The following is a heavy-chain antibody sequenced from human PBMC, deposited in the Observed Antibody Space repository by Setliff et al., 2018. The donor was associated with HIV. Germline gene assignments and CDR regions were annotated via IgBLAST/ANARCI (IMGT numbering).Heavy chain of an antibody. Sequence: SETLSLTCTVSGGSITHYWSWMRQAPGKGLEWIGYVHYSGNTDYNPSLKSRVTTSVDTPKNQLLLKLTSVTAADTAVYYCARGPLTVFGVVIIPNYFDYWGQGTLVTVSS. V-gene: IGHV4-59*08. D-gene: IGHD3-3*01. CDR2: VHYSGNT. CDR3: ARGPLTVFGVVIIPNYFDY. J-gene: IGHJ4*02. CDR1: GGSITHY.